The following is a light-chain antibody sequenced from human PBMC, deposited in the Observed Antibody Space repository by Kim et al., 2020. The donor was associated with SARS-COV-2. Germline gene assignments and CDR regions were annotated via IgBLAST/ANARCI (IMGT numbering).Light chain of an antibody. J-gene: IGLJ2*01. Sequence: GQSVTFSCTGTGSNVGAYTYVSWYQQHTGKAPKLIIYGVTERPSGVPDRFSASKTGPTASLTISGLRAEDEADYCCCSFAGSYTLVFGGGTQLTVL. CDR3: CSFAGSYTLV. CDR1: GSNVGAYTY. CDR2: GVT. V-gene: IGLV2-11*03.